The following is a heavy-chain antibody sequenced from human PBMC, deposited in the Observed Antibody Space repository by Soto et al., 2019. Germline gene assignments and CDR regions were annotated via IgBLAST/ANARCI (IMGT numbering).Heavy chain of an antibody. CDR1: GGSISSGGYS. CDR2: TFYSGST. V-gene: IGHV4-30-2*01. Sequence: HLQLQESGSGLVKPSQTLSLICSVSGGSISSGGYSWRWIRQAPGKGLEWIGYTFYSGSTYYNPSLKRRVTISVYGSKNQFSLNLSAVTAADTAVYYCAEECGSGSPDWYFDRWGRGTLVTVSS. CDR3: AEECGSGSPDWYFDR. J-gene: IGHJ2*01. D-gene: IGHD1-26*01.